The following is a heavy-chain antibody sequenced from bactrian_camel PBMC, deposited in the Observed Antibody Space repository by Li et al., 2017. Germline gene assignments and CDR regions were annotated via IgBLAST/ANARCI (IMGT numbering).Heavy chain of an antibody. Sequence: VQLVESGGGSVQVGGSLTLSCAASGNTGQSSCMGWFRRLPGQEREGVAAIAGDGRTDYADSVKGRFTISRDNAKNTMYLQMNSLKPEDTAMYYCAAVRYGGSWYPLCRARSADFDYWGQGTQVTVS. CDR1: GNTGQSSC. V-gene: IGHV3S53*01. CDR3: AAVRYGGSWYPLCRARSADFDY. J-gene: IGHJ6*01. D-gene: IGHD6*01. CDR2: IAGDGRT.